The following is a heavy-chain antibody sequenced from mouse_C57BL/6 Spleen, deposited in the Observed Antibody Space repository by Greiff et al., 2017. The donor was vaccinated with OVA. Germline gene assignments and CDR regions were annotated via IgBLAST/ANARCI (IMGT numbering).Heavy chain of an antibody. V-gene: IGHV1-50*01. CDR1: GYTFTSYW. D-gene: IGHD1-1*01. CDR3: ARVTTTVVATYAMDY. J-gene: IGHJ4*01. Sequence: QVQLQQPGAELVKPGASVKLSCKASGYTFTSYWMQWVKQRPGQGLEWIGEIDPSGSNTKYNQKFKGKATLTVDTASSTAYMQLSSLTSEDSAVYYCARVTTTVVATYAMDYWGQGTSVTVSS. CDR2: IDPSGSNT.